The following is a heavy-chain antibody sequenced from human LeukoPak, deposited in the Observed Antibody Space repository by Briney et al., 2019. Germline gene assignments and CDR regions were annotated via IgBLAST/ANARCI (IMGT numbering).Heavy chain of an antibody. D-gene: IGHD1-26*01. J-gene: IGHJ4*02. CDR1: GFTFSSYA. CDR2: IYSGGST. CDR3: ARLDSGSLDY. Sequence: GGSLRLSCAASGFTFSSYAMSWVRQAPGKGLEWVSVIYSGGSTYYADSVKGRFTISRDNSKNTLYLQMNSLRAEDTAVYYCARLDSGSLDYWGQGTLVTVSS. V-gene: IGHV3-66*02.